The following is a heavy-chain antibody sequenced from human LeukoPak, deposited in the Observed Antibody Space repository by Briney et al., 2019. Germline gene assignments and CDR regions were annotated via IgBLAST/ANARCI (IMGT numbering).Heavy chain of an antibody. J-gene: IGHJ4*02. V-gene: IGHV4-4*02. CDR2: IYHSGST. D-gene: IGHD5-18*01. CDR1: GGSISSSNW. Sequence: SETLSLTCAVSGGSISSSNWWSWVRQPPGKGLEWIGEIYHSGSTNYNPSLKSRVTISVDKSKNQFSLKLSSVTAADTAVYYCARGYSYGYFPRRTFFDYWGQGTLVTVSS. CDR3: ARGYSYGYFPRRTFFDY.